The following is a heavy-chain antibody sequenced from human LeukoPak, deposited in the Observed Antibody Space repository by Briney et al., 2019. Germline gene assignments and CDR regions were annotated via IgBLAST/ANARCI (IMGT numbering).Heavy chain of an antibody. V-gene: IGHV4-31*03. CDR2: IYYSGST. D-gene: IGHD6-6*01. J-gene: IGHJ4*02. Sequence: SQTLSLTCTLSGGSISSGGYYWSWIRQHPGKGLEWLGYIYYSGSTYYNPSLKSRVTISVDTSKNQFYLKLSSVTAADTAVYYCARGVGIAARRIDYWGQGTLVTVSS. CDR1: GGSISSGGYY. CDR3: ARGVGIAARRIDY.